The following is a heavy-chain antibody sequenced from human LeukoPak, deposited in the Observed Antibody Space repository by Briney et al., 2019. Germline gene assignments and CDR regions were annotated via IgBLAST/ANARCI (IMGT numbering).Heavy chain of an antibody. Sequence: SETLSLTCTVSGGSISSGSYYWSWIRQPAGKGLEWIGRIYTSGSTNYNPSLKSRVTISVDTSKNQFSLELSSVTAADTAVYYCASVVTPPYYFDYWGQGTLVTVSS. CDR3: ASVVTPPYYFDY. V-gene: IGHV4-61*02. CDR2: IYTSGST. J-gene: IGHJ4*02. D-gene: IGHD4-23*01. CDR1: GGSISSGSYY.